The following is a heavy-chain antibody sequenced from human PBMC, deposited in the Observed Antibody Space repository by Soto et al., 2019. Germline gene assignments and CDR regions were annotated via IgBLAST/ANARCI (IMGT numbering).Heavy chain of an antibody. CDR1: GFTFSSYS. V-gene: IGHV3-21*01. Sequence: EVQLVESGGGLVKPGGSLRLSCAASGFTFSSYSMNWVRQAPGKGLEWVSSISSSSSYIYYADSVKGRFTISRDNAKNSLYLQMNSLRAEDTAVYYCASAGYDYGDLGNYYYYYMDVWGKGTTVTVSS. J-gene: IGHJ6*03. CDR3: ASAGYDYGDLGNYYYYYMDV. CDR2: ISSSSSYI. D-gene: IGHD4-17*01.